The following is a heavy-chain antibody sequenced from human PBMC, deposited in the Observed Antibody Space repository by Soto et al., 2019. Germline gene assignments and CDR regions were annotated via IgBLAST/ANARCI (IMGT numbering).Heavy chain of an antibody. V-gene: IGHV3-23*01. CDR3: AKAQTTVVILDAFDI. CDR1: GFTFSSYA. CDR2: ISPGGGSP. J-gene: IGHJ3*02. Sequence: GGSLRLSCAASGFTFSSYAMNWVRQAPGKGLEWVSAISPGGGSPYYTDSVKGRFTISRDNSKNTLYLQMNSLRAEDTAVYYCAKAQTTVVILDAFDIWGQGTMVTVSS. D-gene: IGHD4-17*01.